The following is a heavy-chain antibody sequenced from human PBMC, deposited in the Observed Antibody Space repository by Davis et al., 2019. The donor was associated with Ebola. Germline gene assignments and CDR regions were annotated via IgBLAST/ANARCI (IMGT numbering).Heavy chain of an antibody. CDR3: TRAGVVPAGYYYYYMDV. D-gene: IGHD2-2*01. J-gene: IGHJ6*03. CDR2: IRSKANSYAT. Sequence: GESLTISCAASGFSFSSYSMNWVRQAPGKGLEWVGRIRSKANSYATAYAASVKGRFTLSRDDSKNTAYLQMNSLKTEDTAVYYCTRAGVVPAGYYYYYMDVWGKGTTVTVSS. V-gene: IGHV3-73*01. CDR1: GFSFSSYS.